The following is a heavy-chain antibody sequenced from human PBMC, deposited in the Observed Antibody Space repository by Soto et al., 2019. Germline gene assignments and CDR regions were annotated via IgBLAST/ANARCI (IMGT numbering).Heavy chain of an antibody. D-gene: IGHD3-22*01. V-gene: IGHV4-30-4*01. Sequence: QVQLRESGPGSVKPSQTLSLTCSVSGASICSVDYYWNWIRQPPGKGLERIGNISSSGSTDYNASLKSRIARSADASANQLSLKLCSVTSGDAAVDYCVRVHDSSGAFDYWGQAILVTVTS. J-gene: IGHJ4*02. CDR3: VRVHDSSGAFDY. CDR1: GASICSVDYY. CDR2: ISSSGST.